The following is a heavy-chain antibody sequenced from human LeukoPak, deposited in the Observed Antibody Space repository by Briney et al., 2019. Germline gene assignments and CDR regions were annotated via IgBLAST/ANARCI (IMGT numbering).Heavy chain of an antibody. J-gene: IGHJ4*02. D-gene: IGHD5-18*01. Sequence: SETLSLTCTVSGDSLSSYYWTWLRQPPGKGLEWIGYMYNSGSTNYNPSLKTRVTISVATYKNQFSLKVSSVTAADTAVYYCARRDTASDFDYWGQGNLVTVSS. CDR2: MYNSGST. V-gene: IGHV4-59*01. CDR3: ARRDTASDFDY. CDR1: GDSLSSYY.